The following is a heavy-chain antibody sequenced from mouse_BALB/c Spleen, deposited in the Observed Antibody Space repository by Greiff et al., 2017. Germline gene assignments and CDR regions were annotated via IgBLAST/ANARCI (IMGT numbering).Heavy chain of an antibody. CDR1: GFTFNTYA. CDR2: IRSKSNNYAT. V-gene: IGHV10-1*02. J-gene: IGHJ4*01. Sequence: EVKLLESGGGLVQPKGSLKLSCAASGFTFNTYAMNWVRQAPGKGLEWVARIRSKSNNYATYYADSVKDRFTISRDDSQSMLYLQMNNLKTEDTAMYYCVRRYGNYGYYAMDYWGQGTSVTVSS. CDR3: VRRYGNYGYYAMDY. D-gene: IGHD2-1*01.